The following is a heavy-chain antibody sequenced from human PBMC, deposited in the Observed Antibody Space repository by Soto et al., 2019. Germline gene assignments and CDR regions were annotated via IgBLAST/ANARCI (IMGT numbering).Heavy chain of an antibody. CDR2: IDPRDSYT. Sequence: PGESLKISCTGFGYTFTTLWISWVRQMPGRGLEWMGRIDPRDSYTNCSPSFQGHVTISVGKSISTAYLQWGSLKASDTAMYYCARLYCSSSTCDSWFDPWGQGTLVTVSS. CDR1: GYTFTTLW. V-gene: IGHV5-10-1*01. CDR3: ARLYCSSSTCDSWFDP. J-gene: IGHJ5*02. D-gene: IGHD2-2*01.